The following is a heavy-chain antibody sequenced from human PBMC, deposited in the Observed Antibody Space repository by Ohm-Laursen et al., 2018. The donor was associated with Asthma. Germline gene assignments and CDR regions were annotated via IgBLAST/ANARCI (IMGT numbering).Heavy chain of an antibody. CDR3: ARDVMDWYSPALDF. CDR1: GFTFDDFP. D-gene: IGHD3/OR15-3a*01. CDR2: ISYDSSLK. V-gene: IGHV3-30-3*01. Sequence: SLRLSCAASGFTFDDFPMTWFRQVPGKGLEWLAVISYDSSLKYYADSVNGRFTISRDDFKSTLYLQMNSLRADDTALYYCARDVMDWYSPALDFWGQGSLVTVSS. J-gene: IGHJ4*02.